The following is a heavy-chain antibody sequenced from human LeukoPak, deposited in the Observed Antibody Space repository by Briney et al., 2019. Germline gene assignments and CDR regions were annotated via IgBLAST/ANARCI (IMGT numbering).Heavy chain of an antibody. Sequence: PSETLSLTCTVSGGSISSYYWSWIRQPPGKGLEWIGYIYYSGSTNYNPSLKSRVTISVDTSKNQFSLKLSSVTAADTAVYYCARATYYYDSSGYYNLVPSYYFDYWGQGTLVTVSS. CDR2: IYYSGST. CDR3: ARATYYYDSSGYYNLVPSYYFDY. D-gene: IGHD3-22*01. J-gene: IGHJ4*02. V-gene: IGHV4-59*01. CDR1: GGSISSYY.